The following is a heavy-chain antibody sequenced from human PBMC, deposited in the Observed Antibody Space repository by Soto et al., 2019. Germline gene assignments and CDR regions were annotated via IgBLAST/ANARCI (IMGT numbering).Heavy chain of an antibody. CDR1: GGSFSGYE. J-gene: IGHJ6*02. V-gene: IGHV4-34*01. Sequence: XTLTLPCAVYGGSFSGYEWGWIRQPPGKGLELSGEINHSGSTNYNPSLKSRVTISVETYKNKLSLKLRSVTAADTAVYYCARRLKGRFLEWLLSGYYYGMDVWGQGTTGTVSS. CDR2: INHSGST. D-gene: IGHD3-3*01. CDR3: ARRLKGRFLEWLLSGYYYGMDV.